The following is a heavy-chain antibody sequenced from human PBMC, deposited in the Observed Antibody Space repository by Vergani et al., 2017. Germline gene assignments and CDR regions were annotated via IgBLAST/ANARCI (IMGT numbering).Heavy chain of an antibody. CDR2: ISGSGGST. Sequence: EVQLLESGGGLVQPGGSLRLSCAASGFTFSSYAMSWVRQAPGKGLEWVSAISGSGGSTYYADSVKGRFTISRDNSKNTLYLQMNSLRAEDTAVYYCASDCVVVPAAMYYYYYGMDVWGQGTTVTVSS. V-gene: IGHV3-23*01. CDR3: ASDCVVVPAAMYYYYYGMDV. D-gene: IGHD2-2*01. J-gene: IGHJ6*02. CDR1: GFTFSSYA.